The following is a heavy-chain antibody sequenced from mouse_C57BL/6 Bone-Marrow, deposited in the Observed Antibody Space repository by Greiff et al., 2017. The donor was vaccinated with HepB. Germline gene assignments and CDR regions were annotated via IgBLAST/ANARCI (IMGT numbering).Heavy chain of an antibody. CDR3: ARGGDYGAWFAY. CDR1: GYTFTDYY. J-gene: IGHJ3*01. V-gene: IGHV1-26*01. Sequence: VQLQQSGPELVKPGASVKISCKASGYTFTDYYMNWVKQSHGKSLEWIGDINPNNGGTSYNQKFKGKATLTVDKSSSTAYMELRSLTSEDSAVYYCARGGDYGAWFAYWGQGTLVTVSA. CDR2: INPNNGGT. D-gene: IGHD2-4*01.